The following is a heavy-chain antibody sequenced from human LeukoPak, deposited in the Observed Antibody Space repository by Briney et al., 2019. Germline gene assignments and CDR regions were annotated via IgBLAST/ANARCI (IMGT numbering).Heavy chain of an antibody. V-gene: IGHV4-34*01. CDR2: INHSGRT. J-gene: IGHJ6*02. Sequence: PSETLSLTCAVYGGSFSGYYWSWIRQPPGKGLEWIGEINHSGRTNYNPSLKSRVTISVDTSKNQFSLKLSSVTAADTAVYYCARSESETPIAYYGMDVWGQGTTVTVSS. CDR1: GGSFSGYY. CDR3: ARSESETPIAYYGMDV.